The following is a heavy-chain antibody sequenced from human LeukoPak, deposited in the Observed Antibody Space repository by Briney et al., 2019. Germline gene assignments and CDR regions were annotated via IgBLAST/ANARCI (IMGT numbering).Heavy chain of an antibody. D-gene: IGHD2-2*01. V-gene: IGHV3-23*01. CDR1: GFTFSSYA. Sequence: PGGSLRLSCAASGFTFSSYAMSWVRQAPGKGLEWVSAISGSGGSTYYADSVKGRFTISRDNSKNTLYLQMNSLRAEDTAVYYCAKESEYCSSTSCPLDYWGQGTLVTVSS. J-gene: IGHJ4*02. CDR2: ISGSGGST. CDR3: AKESEYCSSTSCPLDY.